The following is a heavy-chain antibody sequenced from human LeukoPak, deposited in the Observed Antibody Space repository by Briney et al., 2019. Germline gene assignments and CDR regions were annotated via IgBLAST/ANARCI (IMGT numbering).Heavy chain of an antibody. CDR2: IYPGDSDT. J-gene: IGHJ4*02. CDR3: ARAGGSKDGQFDY. D-gene: IGHD5-24*01. Sequence: GESLKISCKGSGYSFTTYWIGWVGQMHGKGLGWIEIIYPGDSDTRYSPSFQGQVTISVDKSISAAYLQWSSLKASDTAMYYCARAGGSKDGQFDYWGQGTLVTVSS. V-gene: IGHV5-51*01. CDR1: GYSFTTYW.